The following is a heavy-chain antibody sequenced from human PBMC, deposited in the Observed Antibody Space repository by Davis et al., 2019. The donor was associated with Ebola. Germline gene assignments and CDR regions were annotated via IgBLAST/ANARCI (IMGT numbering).Heavy chain of an antibody. J-gene: IGHJ4*02. Sequence: GESLKTSRAASGFTLTSFALSLVRQAPWKGLEWVSAIGRGGDNTYYADSVKGRFTISRDNSKNTVYLQMNSLRVEDTAVYYCARDNCWKLDYWGQGILVTVSS. V-gene: IGHV3-23*01. CDR3: ARDNCWKLDY. CDR1: GFTLTSFA. D-gene: IGHD1-20*01. CDR2: IGRGGDNT.